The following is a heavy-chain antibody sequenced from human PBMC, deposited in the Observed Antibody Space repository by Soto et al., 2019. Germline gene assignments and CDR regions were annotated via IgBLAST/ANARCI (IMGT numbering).Heavy chain of an antibody. CDR1: GGSISSGDYY. Sequence: PSETLSLTCTVSGGSISSGDYYWSWIRQPPGKGLEWTGYIYYSGRTYYNPSLKSRLTISVDTSKNQFSLKLSSVTAADTAVYYCARGGYYYVSSDFSPHWFDPWGQGTLVTVSS. V-gene: IGHV4-30-4*01. CDR3: ARGGYYYVSSDFSPHWFDP. D-gene: IGHD3-22*01. J-gene: IGHJ5*02. CDR2: IYYSGRT.